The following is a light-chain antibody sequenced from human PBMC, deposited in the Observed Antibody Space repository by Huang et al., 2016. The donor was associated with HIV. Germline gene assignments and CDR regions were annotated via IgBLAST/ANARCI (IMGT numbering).Light chain of an antibody. CDR2: LGS. CDR3: MQALQTPRFT. CDR1: QSRLHTNGYNY. Sequence: DIVMTQSPLSLPVTPGEPASISCRSSQSRLHTNGYNYLDWYLQKPGQSPQLLIYLGSNRASGVPDRFSGSGSGTDFTLRISRVEADDVGVYYCMQALQTPRFTFGPGTRVDIK. V-gene: IGKV2-28*01. J-gene: IGKJ3*01.